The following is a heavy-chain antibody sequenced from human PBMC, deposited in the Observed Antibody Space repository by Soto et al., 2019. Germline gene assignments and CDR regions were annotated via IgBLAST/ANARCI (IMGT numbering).Heavy chain of an antibody. CDR2: IYHSGST. Sequence: PSETLSLTCAVSGGSISSSNWWSWVRQPPGKGLEWIGEIYHSGSTNYNPSLKSRVTISVDKSKNQFSLKLSSVTAADTAVYYCARGREYSSGCTWFDPWGQGTLVTVSS. D-gene: IGHD6-19*01. V-gene: IGHV4-4*02. J-gene: IGHJ5*02. CDR3: ARGREYSSGCTWFDP. CDR1: GGSISSSNW.